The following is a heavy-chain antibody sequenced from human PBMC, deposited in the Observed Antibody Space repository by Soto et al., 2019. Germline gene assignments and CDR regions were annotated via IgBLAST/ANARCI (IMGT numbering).Heavy chain of an antibody. J-gene: IGHJ4*02. CDR2: ISDGGVST. CDR3: AKQIGSQQKGFYFDY. D-gene: IGHD6-13*01. V-gene: IGHV3-23*01. Sequence: PGGSLRLSCTASGFMFSNYGMSWVRQAPGKGLEWVSGISDGGVSTYYADSVKGRFTVSRDNSKNTLDLQMDSLRAEDTAVYYCAKQIGSQQKGFYFDYWGQGTLVTVSS. CDR1: GFMFSNYG.